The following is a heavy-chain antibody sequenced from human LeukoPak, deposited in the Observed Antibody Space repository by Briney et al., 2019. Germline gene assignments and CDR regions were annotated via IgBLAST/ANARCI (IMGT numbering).Heavy chain of an antibody. V-gene: IGHV3-11*04. D-gene: IGHD3-16*01. CDR2: IKHIGPTT. J-gene: IGHJ6*03. CDR1: GVTFNDYY. Sequence: PVGSLRLSCAAPGVTFNDYYMTWIRLAPGKGLEWVSTIKHIGPTTYYADSVKGRFTISRDNAKNSLFLQMSSLRADDTAIYYCARAGELRYMDVWGKGTAVTVSS. CDR3: ARAGELRYMDV.